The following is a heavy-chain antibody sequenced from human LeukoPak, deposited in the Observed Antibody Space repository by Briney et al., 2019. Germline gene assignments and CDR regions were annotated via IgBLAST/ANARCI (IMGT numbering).Heavy chain of an antibody. Sequence: PGGSLRLSCAASGFTFSSYAMHWVRQAPGKGLEWVAVISYDGSNKYYADSVKGRFTISRDDSKNTLYLQMNSLRAEDTAVYYCASGGSSGWYEELDYWGQGTLVTVSS. D-gene: IGHD6-19*01. CDR3: ASGGSSGWYEELDY. V-gene: IGHV3-30*04. CDR2: ISYDGSNK. J-gene: IGHJ4*02. CDR1: GFTFSSYA.